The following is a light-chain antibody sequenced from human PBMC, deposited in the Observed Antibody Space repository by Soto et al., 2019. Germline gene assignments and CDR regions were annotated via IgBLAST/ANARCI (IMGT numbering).Light chain of an antibody. V-gene: IGKV3-15*01. CDR2: GAS. CDR1: QSINAH. CDR3: QQYNTWPWS. J-gene: IGKJ1*01. Sequence: EVVMTQSPATLSVSPGERDTVSCRASQSINAHLAWYQQTPGQAPRLLIHGASTRATGIPARFSGSGFGTEFILTIGSLQSKDFAVYYRQQYNTWPWSFGQGTKVEIQ.